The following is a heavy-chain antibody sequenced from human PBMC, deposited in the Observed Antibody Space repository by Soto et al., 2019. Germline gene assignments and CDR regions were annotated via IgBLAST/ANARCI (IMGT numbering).Heavy chain of an antibody. D-gene: IGHD5-12*01. CDR3: AVARGYDTPQDFVY. CDR1: GGTFSSYA. J-gene: IGHJ4*02. CDR2: IIPIFGTA. V-gene: IGHV1-69*01. Sequence: QVQLVQSGAEVKKPGSSVKVSCKASGGTFSSYAISWVRQAPGQGLEWMGGIIPIFGTANYVQKFQGRVTITADESTSTADMELRRVSSEDTAVYYCAVARGYDTPQDFVYWCQGTLVTVSS.